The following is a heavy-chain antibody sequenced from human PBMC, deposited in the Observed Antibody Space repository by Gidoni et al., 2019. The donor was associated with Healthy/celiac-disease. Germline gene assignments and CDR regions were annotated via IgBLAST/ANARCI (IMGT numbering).Heavy chain of an antibody. D-gene: IGHD2-21*01. Sequence: LQLQESGSGLVKPSQTLSLTCAVSGGSISSGGYSWSWIRQPPGKGLEWIGYIYHSGSTYYNPSLKSRVTISVDRSKNQFSLKLSSVTAADTAVYYCARGGVWLNGMDVWGQGTTVTVSS. CDR3: ARGGVWLNGMDV. J-gene: IGHJ6*02. V-gene: IGHV4-30-2*01. CDR1: GGSISSGGYS. CDR2: IYHSGST.